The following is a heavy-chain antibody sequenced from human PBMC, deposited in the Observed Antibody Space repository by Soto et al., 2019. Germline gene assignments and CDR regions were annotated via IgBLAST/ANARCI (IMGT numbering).Heavy chain of an antibody. D-gene: IGHD3-3*01. J-gene: IGHJ5*02. Sequence: LRLSCAASGFTLSSYAMHWVRQAPGKGLEWVAVISCAGTSTYYADSVMGRFTISRDNSKDTVYLQLNSLSTEDTAVYHCARDPEQDGNEYYTFDPWGQGTLVTVSS. CDR1: GFTLSSYA. CDR3: ARDPEQDGNEYYTFDP. V-gene: IGHV3-30-3*01. CDR2: ISCAGTST.